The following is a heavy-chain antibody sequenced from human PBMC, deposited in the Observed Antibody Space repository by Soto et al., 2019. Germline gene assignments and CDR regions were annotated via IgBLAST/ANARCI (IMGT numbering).Heavy chain of an antibody. D-gene: IGHD6-6*01. J-gene: IGHJ6*02. CDR3: AREYSSSSPDYYYYGMDV. CDR1: GGTFSSYA. V-gene: IGHV1-69*01. CDR2: IIPIFGTA. Sequence: QVRLVQSGAEVKKPGSSVKVSCKASGGTFSSYAISWVRQAPGQGLEWMGGIIPIFGTANYAQKFQGRVTITADESTSTAYMELSSLRSEDTAVYYCAREYSSSSPDYYYYGMDVWGQGTTVTVSS.